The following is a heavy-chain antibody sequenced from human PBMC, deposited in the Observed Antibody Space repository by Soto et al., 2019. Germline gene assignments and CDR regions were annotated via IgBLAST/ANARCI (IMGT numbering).Heavy chain of an antibody. CDR3: ARRRNYYGSGSSPSWFDP. J-gene: IGHJ5*02. V-gene: IGHV5-51*01. CDR1: GYSFTSYW. D-gene: IGHD3-10*01. Sequence: PGESLKISCKGSGYSFTSYWIGWVRQMPGKGLEWMGIIYPGDSDTRYSPSFQGQVTISADKSISTAYLQWSSLKASDTAMYYCARRRNYYGSGSSPSWFDPWGQGTLVTVSS. CDR2: IYPGDSDT.